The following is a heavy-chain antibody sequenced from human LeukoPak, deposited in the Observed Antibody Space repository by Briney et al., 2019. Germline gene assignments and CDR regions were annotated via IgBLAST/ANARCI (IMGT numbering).Heavy chain of an antibody. J-gene: IGHJ3*02. V-gene: IGHV3-21*01. CDR2: ISSSSCI. Sequence: ERSLRLSCAASGFTFSSYAMHWVRQAPGKGLEWVSSISSSSCIYYADSAKGRFTISRDNAKNSLYLQMNSLRAEDTAVYYCARERDSGYLYDAFDIWGQGAMVTVSS. CDR1: GFTFSSYA. D-gene: IGHD5-12*01. CDR3: ARERDSGYLYDAFDI.